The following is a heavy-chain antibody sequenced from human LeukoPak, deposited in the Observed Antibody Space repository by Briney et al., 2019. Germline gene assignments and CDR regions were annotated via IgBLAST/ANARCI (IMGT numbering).Heavy chain of an antibody. Sequence: PSETLSLTCAVSGGSISSGSYYWSWIRHPAGKGLEWIGRIYTSGSTNYNPSLKSRVTISVDTSKNQFSLKLSSVTAADTAVYYCARATPRDAFDIWGQGTMVTVSS. CDR2: IYTSGST. V-gene: IGHV4-61*02. J-gene: IGHJ3*02. CDR1: GGSISSGSYY. CDR3: ARATPRDAFDI.